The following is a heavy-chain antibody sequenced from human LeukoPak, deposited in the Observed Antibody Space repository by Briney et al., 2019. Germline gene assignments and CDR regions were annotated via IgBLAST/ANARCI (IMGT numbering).Heavy chain of an antibody. CDR2: ISGSGGST. J-gene: IGHJ4*02. Sequence: GGSLRLSCAASGFTFSSYGMSWVRQAPGKGLEWVSAISGSGGSTYYADSVKGRFTISRDNSKNTLYLQMNSLRAEDPAVYYCAKDGNYDILTGYYSPYNYFDYWGQGTLVTVSS. V-gene: IGHV3-23*01. CDR3: AKDGNYDILTGYYSPYNYFDY. CDR1: GFTFSSYG. D-gene: IGHD3-9*01.